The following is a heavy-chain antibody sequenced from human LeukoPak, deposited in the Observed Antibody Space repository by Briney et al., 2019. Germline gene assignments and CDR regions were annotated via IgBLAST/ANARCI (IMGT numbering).Heavy chain of an antibody. Sequence: GGSLRLSCAASGFTFSSFEMNWVRQAPGKELQWISYISSSSSSIDYADSVKGRFTISRDNAKNSLYLQMNSLRAEDTAVYYCASRPPPHRGPFDYWGQGTLVTVSS. CDR2: ISSSSSSI. J-gene: IGHJ4*02. CDR1: GFTFSSFE. V-gene: IGHV3-48*03. CDR3: ASRPPPHRGPFDY.